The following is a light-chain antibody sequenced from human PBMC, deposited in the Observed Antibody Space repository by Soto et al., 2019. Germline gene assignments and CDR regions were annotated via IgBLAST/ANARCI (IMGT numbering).Light chain of an antibody. V-gene: IGLV2-14*01. Sequence: PASVSGSPGQSITISCTGTSSDVGAYNYVSWYQQHPGKAPKLMIYEVSNRPSGVSNRFSGSKSGNTASLTVSGLQAADEADYFCKSYAGSNTYVFGSGTKVTVL. CDR2: EVS. CDR1: SSDVGAYNY. J-gene: IGLJ1*01. CDR3: KSYAGSNTYV.